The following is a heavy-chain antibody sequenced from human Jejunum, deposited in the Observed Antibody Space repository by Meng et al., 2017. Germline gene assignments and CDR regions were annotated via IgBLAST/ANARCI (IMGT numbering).Heavy chain of an antibody. V-gene: IGHV4-31*03. Sequence: QVQLQESGPGLVTPSQTLSLTCTVSGDSISSGGHYWSWIRQPPGKGLEWIGYIYYTGSAYYNPSRESRVTLSVDTSNNQFSLRLNSVTAADTAVYYCAREGQLMLGLVDYWGQGTLVTVSS. CDR2: IYYTGSA. J-gene: IGHJ4*02. D-gene: IGHD2-2*01. CDR3: AREGQLMLGLVDY. CDR1: GDSISSGGHY.